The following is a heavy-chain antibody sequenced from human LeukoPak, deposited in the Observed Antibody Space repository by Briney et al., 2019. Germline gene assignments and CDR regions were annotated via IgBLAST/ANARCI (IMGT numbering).Heavy chain of an antibody. CDR3: AKTDSSGYYYPNFDY. V-gene: IGHV3-23*01. D-gene: IGHD3-22*01. J-gene: IGHJ4*02. Sequence: GGSLRLSCAASGFTFSSYDMSWVRQAPGKGLEWVSGISGSGGSTYYADSVKGRFTISRDNSKNTLYLQMNSLRAEDTAVYYCAKTDSSGYYYPNFDYWGQGTLVTVSS. CDR2: ISGSGGST. CDR1: GFTFSSYD.